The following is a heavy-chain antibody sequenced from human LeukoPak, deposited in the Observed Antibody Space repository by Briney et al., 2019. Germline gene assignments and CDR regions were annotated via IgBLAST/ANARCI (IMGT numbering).Heavy chain of an antibody. J-gene: IGHJ3*01. V-gene: IGHV3-21*06. CDR1: GFSFSSAT. Sequence: GGSLRLSCAASGFSFSSATMNWVRQAPGKALEWVSSLSGSGRLIWYAGSVKGRFTISRDNAANSLFLQMNSLRVEDTAVYYCATALQTGLAFDAWGQGTVVAVSS. CDR2: LSGSGRLI. CDR3: ATALQTGLAFDA. D-gene: IGHD7-27*01.